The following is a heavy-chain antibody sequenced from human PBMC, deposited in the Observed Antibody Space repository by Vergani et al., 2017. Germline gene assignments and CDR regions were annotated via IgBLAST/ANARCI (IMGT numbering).Heavy chain of an antibody. CDR3: AHSPSIMRGLMHGSYSYYYFGMDV. J-gene: IGHJ6*04. V-gene: IGHV2-5*01. D-gene: IGHD3-16*01. Sequence: QITLRESGPSVVKPTQTLTLTCSFSGFLLSTSGMGVGWIRQPPGKALECLAVIYWNDDRRYSPSLKSRLTITKDTAKNHVVLTMTNMDPADTATYYCAHSPSIMRGLMHGSYSYYYFGMDVWGKGTTVTVSS. CDR1: GFLLSTSGMG. CDR2: IYWNDDR.